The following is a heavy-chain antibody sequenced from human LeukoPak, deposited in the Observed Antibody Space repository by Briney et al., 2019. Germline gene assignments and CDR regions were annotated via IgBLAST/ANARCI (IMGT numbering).Heavy chain of an antibody. Sequence: SSETLSLTCTVSGGSISSGRYYWSWIRQPAGKGLEWIGRIYTSGSTYYNSSLRSRVTISVDTSKNQFSLKLSSVTAADTAVYYCARAEYSGQPSYYFDYWGQGTLVTVSS. CDR2: IYTSGST. CDR3: ARAEYSGQPSYYFDY. J-gene: IGHJ4*02. CDR1: GGSISSGRYY. D-gene: IGHD6-6*01. V-gene: IGHV4-61*02.